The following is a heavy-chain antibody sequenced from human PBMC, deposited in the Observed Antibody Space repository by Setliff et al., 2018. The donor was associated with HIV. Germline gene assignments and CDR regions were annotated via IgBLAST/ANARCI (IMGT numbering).Heavy chain of an antibody. D-gene: IGHD3-22*01. V-gene: IGHV3-21*01. CDR3: ARGSPGVVIIPDS. CDR2: ISPAGSFM. CDR1: GFAFSGYS. J-gene: IGHJ5*02. Sequence: GESLKISCAASGFAFSGYSMTWVRQALGKGLEWVASISPAGSFMYYRDSLKGRFTISRDDAKTSLNLQMNSLKVEDTAIYFCARGSPGVVIIPDSWGQGTLVTVTS.